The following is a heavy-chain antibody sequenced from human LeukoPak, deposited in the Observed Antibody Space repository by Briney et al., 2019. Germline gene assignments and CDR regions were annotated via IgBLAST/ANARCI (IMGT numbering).Heavy chain of an antibody. V-gene: IGHV4-59*01. CDR1: GDSISSYY. CDR3: ARGRWGIAAAGTSY. J-gene: IGHJ4*02. D-gene: IGHD6-13*01. Sequence: SETLSLTRTVSGDSISSYYWSWIRQPPGKGLEWIGYIYYSGSTNYNPSLKSRVTMSVDTSKNQFSLRLSSVTAADTAVYYCARGRWGIAAAGTSYWGQGTLVAVSS. CDR2: IYYSGST.